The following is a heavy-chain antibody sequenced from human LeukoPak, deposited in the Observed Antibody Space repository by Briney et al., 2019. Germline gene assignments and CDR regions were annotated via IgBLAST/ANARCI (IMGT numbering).Heavy chain of an antibody. CDR3: AKDGRFDP. J-gene: IGHJ5*02. CDR1: GFTFAAYA. V-gene: IGHV3-9*01. CDR2: ISWNSGSI. Sequence: GRSLRPSCAASGFTFAAYAMPWVPQAPGKGLGWVSGISWNSGSIGYADSVKGRFTISRDNAKHSLYLQMNSLRAEDTALYYCAKDGRFDPWGQGTLVTVSS.